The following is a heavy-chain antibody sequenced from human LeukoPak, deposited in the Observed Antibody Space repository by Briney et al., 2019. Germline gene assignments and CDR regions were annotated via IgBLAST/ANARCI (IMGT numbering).Heavy chain of an antibody. V-gene: IGHV3-23*01. Sequence: GGSLRLSCAASGFTFSSYAVSWVRQAPGKGLEWVSAISGSGGSTYYADSVKGRFTISRDNSKNTLYLQMNSLRAEDTAVYYCAKDPLLRSWEQPRYYFDYWGQGTLVTVSS. CDR2: ISGSGGST. J-gene: IGHJ4*02. CDR1: GFTFSSYA. D-gene: IGHD1-26*01. CDR3: AKDPLLRSWEQPRYYFDY.